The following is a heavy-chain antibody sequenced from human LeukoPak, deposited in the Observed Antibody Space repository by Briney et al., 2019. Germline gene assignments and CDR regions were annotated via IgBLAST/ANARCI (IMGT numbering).Heavy chain of an antibody. CDR1: GFTFSSYG. D-gene: IGHD6-13*01. CDR3: AKTQQLRIFDY. CDR2: IRYDGSNK. J-gene: IGHJ4*02. Sequence: GGSLRLSCAASGFTFSSYGMHWVRQAPGKGLEWVAFIRYDGSNKYYADSVKGRFTISRDNSKNTLYLQINSLRAEDTAVYYCAKTQQLRIFDYWGQGTLVTVSS. V-gene: IGHV3-30*02.